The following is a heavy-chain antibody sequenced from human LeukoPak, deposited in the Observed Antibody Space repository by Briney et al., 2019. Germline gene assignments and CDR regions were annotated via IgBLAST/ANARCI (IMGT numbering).Heavy chain of an antibody. D-gene: IGHD3-16*02. CDR3: AHRPVWGSYRSHDAFDI. Sequence: SGPTLVKPTQTLTLTCTFSGFSLSTSGVGVGWIRQPPGTALEWLALIYWDDDKRYSPPLKSRLTITKDTSKNQVVLTMTNMDPVDTATYYCAHRPVWGSYRSHDAFDIWGQGTMVTVSS. CDR2: IYWDDDK. V-gene: IGHV2-5*02. CDR1: GFSLSTSGVG. J-gene: IGHJ3*02.